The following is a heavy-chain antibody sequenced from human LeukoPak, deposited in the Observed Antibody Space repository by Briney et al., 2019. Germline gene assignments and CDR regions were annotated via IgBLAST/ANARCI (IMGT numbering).Heavy chain of an antibody. V-gene: IGHV4-59*01. J-gene: IGHJ5*02. CDR2: IYYSGST. CDR1: GGSISSYY. D-gene: IGHD3-10*01. CDR3: ARDLGGGSGSS. Sequence: SETLSLTCTVSGGSISSYYWSWIRQPPGKGLEWIGYIYYSGSTNYNPSLKSRVTISVDTSKNQFSLKLSSVTAADTAVYYCARDLGGGSGSSWGQGTLATVSS.